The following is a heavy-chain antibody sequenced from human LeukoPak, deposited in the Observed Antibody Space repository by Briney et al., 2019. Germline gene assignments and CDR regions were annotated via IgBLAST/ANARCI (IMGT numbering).Heavy chain of an antibody. J-gene: IGHJ4*02. CDR3: ARLSAMLRGPEDIFYFEF. V-gene: IGHV3-7*01. CDR2: IRQDGSEK. CDR1: GFSFSTYW. D-gene: IGHD2-21*01. Sequence: GGSLRLSCETSGFSFSTYWMSCVRQPPGKGLEWVANIRQDGSEKYYVDSVKGRFTISRDIAKQSVFLQMNSLRAEDTAVYYCARLSAMLRGPEDIFYFEFWGLGTLVTVSA.